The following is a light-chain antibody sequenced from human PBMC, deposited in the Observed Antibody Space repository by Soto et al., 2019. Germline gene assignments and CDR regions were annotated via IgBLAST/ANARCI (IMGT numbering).Light chain of an antibody. Sequence: DIQMTQSPSSLSASVGDRVTITCRASQSISSYLNWYQQKPGKAPKLLIYSASSLQSGITSRFSGSGSGTEFTLTISSLQPEEFATYYCQQSYSTPWTFGQGTKVEIK. CDR2: SAS. J-gene: IGKJ1*01. V-gene: IGKV1-39*01. CDR1: QSISSY. CDR3: QQSYSTPWT.